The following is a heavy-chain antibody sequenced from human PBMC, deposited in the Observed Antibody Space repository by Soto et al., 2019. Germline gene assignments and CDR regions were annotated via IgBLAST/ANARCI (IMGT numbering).Heavy chain of an antibody. CDR3: ARGPYGSGSYSLDY. CDR1: GFTFDDYA. V-gene: IGHV3-9*01. Sequence: PGGSLRLSCAASGFTFDDYAMHWVRQAPGKGLEWVSGISWNSGSIGYADSVKGRFTISRDNSKNTLYLQMNSLRAEDTAVYYCARGPYGSGSYSLDYWGQGSLVTVSS. J-gene: IGHJ4*02. CDR2: ISWNSGSI. D-gene: IGHD3-10*01.